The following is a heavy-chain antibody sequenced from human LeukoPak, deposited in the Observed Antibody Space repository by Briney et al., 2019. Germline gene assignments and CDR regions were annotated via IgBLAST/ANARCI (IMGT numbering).Heavy chain of an antibody. J-gene: IGHJ3*02. V-gene: IGHV4-4*07. D-gene: IGHD2-2*01. CDR2: INFSGTT. Sequence: SETLSLTCTVSGDSLSGSYWRWFRQSAGERPEYIGRINFSGTTNYNPSLRSRVTLSMDTSKNQVSLDLSAVTAADTAVYYCAKLLLPASKGAFIIWGLGTLVTVSS. CDR3: AKLLLPASKGAFII. CDR1: GDSLSGSY.